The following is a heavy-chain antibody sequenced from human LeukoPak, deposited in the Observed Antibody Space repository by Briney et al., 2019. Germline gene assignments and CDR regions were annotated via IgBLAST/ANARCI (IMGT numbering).Heavy chain of an antibody. CDR2: ISYDGSNK. Sequence: PGRSLRLSCAASGFTFSSYGMHWVRQAPGKGLEWVAVISYDGSNKYYADSVKGRFTISRDNSKNTLYLQMNSLRAEDTAVYYCAKARNYYDSSGYYLNYWGQGTLVTVSS. CDR1: GFTFSSYG. J-gene: IGHJ4*02. D-gene: IGHD3-22*01. V-gene: IGHV3-30*18. CDR3: AKARNYYDSSGYYLNY.